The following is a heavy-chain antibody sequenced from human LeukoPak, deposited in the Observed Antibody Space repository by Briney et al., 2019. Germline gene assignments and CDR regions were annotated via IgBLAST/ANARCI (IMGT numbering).Heavy chain of an antibody. CDR1: GFTFSSYW. V-gene: IGHV3-7*01. J-gene: IGHJ4*02. Sequence: PAGGSLRLSCAASGFTFSSYWMSWVRQAPGKGLEWVANIKQDGSEQYYVDSVKGRLTISRDNAKNSLYLQMNSLRAEDTAVYYCVRERYYDVLTGTNFDYWGQGTLVTVSS. CDR3: VRERYYDVLTGTNFDY. D-gene: IGHD3-9*01. CDR2: IKQDGSEQ.